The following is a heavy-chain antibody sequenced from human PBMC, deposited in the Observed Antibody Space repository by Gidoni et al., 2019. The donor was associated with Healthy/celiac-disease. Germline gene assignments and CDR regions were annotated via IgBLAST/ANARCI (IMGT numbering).Heavy chain of an antibody. CDR3: ASRGGGAYSSSSYYYYGMDV. Sequence: EVQLVESGGGLVQPGGPLRGSWAPSGFTFSSSWSSCVRQAQGKGMEWVANRKQDGSEKYYVDSVKGRFTISRDNAKNSLYLQMNSLRAEYTSVYYCASRGGGAYSSSSYYYYGMDVWGQGPTVTVSS. J-gene: IGHJ6*02. CDR1: GFTFSSSW. D-gene: IGHD6-6*01. V-gene: IGHV3-7*01. CDR2: RKQDGSEK.